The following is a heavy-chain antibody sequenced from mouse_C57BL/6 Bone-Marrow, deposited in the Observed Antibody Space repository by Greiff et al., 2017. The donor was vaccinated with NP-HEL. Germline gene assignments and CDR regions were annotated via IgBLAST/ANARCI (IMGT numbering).Heavy chain of an antibody. CDR1: GYTFTDYY. V-gene: IGHV1-76*01. CDR2: IYPGSGNT. J-gene: IGHJ4*01. Sequence: QVQLQQSGAELVRPGASVKLSCKASGYTFTDYYINWVKQRPGQGLEWIARIYPGSGNTYYNEKFKGKATLTAEKSSSTAYMQLSSLTSEDSAVYFCARGVLRSMDYWGQGTSVTVSS. CDR3: ARGVLRSMDY. D-gene: IGHD1-1*01.